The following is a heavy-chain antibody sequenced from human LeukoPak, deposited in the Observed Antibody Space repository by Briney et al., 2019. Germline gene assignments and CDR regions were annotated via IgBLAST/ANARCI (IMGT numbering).Heavy chain of an antibody. D-gene: IGHD3-22*01. CDR3: PRDVLRSGSGSSGYYGY. Sequence: ASVKVSCKASGYTFTSYAMNWVRQAPGQGLEWMGWINTNTGNPTYAQGFTGRFVFSLDTSVSTAYLQICSLKAEDTAVYYCPRDVLRSGSGSSGYYGYWGQGTLVTVSS. CDR2: INTNTGNP. J-gene: IGHJ4*02. V-gene: IGHV7-4-1*01. CDR1: GYTFTSYA.